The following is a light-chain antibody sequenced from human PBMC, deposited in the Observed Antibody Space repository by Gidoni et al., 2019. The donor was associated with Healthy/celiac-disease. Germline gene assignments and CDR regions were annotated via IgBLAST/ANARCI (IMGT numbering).Light chain of an antibody. J-gene: IGLJ2*01. CDR3: AAWDDSLSGPRV. CDR2: RNN. Sequence: QSVLTQPPSASGTPGQRVTISCSGSSSNIGSNYVYWYQQLPGTAPKLLIYRNNQRPSGVPDRFSGSKSGTSASLALSGLRSEDEADYYCAAWDDSLSGPRVFGGGTKLXXX. V-gene: IGLV1-47*01. CDR1: SSNIGSNY.